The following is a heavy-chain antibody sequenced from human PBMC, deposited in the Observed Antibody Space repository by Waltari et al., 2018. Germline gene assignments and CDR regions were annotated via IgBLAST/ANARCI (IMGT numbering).Heavy chain of an antibody. CDR3: ARDRALTVLWFGELKPFDY. V-gene: IGHV1-18*01. CDR2: ISAYNGNT. Sequence: QVQLVQSGAEVKKPGASVKVSCKASGYTFTSYGISWVRQAPGQGLGWMGWISAYNGNTNYAQKLQGRVTMTTDTSTSTAYMELRSLRSDDTAVYYCARDRALTVLWFGELKPFDYWGQGTLVTVSS. CDR1: GYTFTSYG. D-gene: IGHD3-10*01. J-gene: IGHJ4*02.